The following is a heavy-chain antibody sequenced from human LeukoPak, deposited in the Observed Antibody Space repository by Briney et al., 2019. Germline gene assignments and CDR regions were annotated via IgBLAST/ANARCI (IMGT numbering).Heavy chain of an antibody. Sequence: SETLSLTCTVSGGSISSYYWSWIRQPPGKGLEWIGYIYYSGSTNYNPSLKGRVTISVDTSKNQFSLKLSSVTAADTAVYYCARVLRLGLRLLFVDWGQGTLVTVSS. CDR1: GGSISSYY. D-gene: IGHD2-21*02. CDR2: IYYSGST. V-gene: IGHV4-59*01. CDR3: ARVLRLGLRLLFVD. J-gene: IGHJ4*02.